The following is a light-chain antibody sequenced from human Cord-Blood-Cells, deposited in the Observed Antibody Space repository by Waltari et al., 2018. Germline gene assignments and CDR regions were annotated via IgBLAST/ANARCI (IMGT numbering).Light chain of an antibody. CDR2: AAS. J-gene: IGKJ1*01. CDR3: QQSYSTAWA. Sequence: DIQMTQSLSSLSASVGDRVTITCRASQSISSYLNWYQQKPGKAPKLLIYAASSLQSGVPSRFSGSGSGTDFTLTSSSLQPEDFATYYCQQSYSTAWAFGQGTKVEIK. V-gene: IGKV1-39*01. CDR1: QSISSY.